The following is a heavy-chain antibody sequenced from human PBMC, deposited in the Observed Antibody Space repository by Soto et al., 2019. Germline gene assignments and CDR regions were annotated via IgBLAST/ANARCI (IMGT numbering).Heavy chain of an antibody. D-gene: IGHD5-18*01. CDR3: AKDRSVDTRDWFDP. Sequence: GGSLRLSCAASGFTFFTYAINFGRHAPWKGLEWVSGISGSGGSTYYSDSVKGRFTISRDNSKNTLYLQMNSLRADDTAVYYCAKDRSVDTRDWFDPWGQGTLVTVSS. J-gene: IGHJ5*02. CDR1: GFTFFTYA. V-gene: IGHV3-23*01. CDR2: ISGSGGST.